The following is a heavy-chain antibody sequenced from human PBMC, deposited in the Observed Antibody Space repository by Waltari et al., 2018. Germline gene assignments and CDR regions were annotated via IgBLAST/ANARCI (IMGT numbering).Heavy chain of an antibody. D-gene: IGHD6-19*01. J-gene: IGHJ4*02. CDR3: AAGVQGIAVA. CDR1: GGSFSGYY. Sequence: QVQLQQWGAGLLKPSETLSLTCAVYGGSFSGYYWSWIRQPPGKGLEWIGEINHSGSTNYNPSLKSRVTISVDTSKNQFSLKLSSVTAADTAVYYCAAGVQGIAVAWGQGTLVTVSS. V-gene: IGHV4-34*01. CDR2: INHSGST.